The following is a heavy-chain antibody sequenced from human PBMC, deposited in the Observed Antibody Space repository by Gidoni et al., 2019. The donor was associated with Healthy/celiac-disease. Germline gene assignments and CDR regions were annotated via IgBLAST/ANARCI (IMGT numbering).Heavy chain of an antibody. CDR3: ARSLVVVPAASDY. CDR1: GFTCSSYA. D-gene: IGHD2-2*01. Sequence: QVQLVESGGGGVQPGRSLRLSCAASGFTCSSYAVHWVRQAPGKGLEWVAVISYDGSNKYYAASVKGRFTISRDNSKNTLYLQMNSLRAEDTAVYYCARSLVVVPAASDYWGQGTLVTVSS. CDR2: ISYDGSNK. V-gene: IGHV3-30-3*01. J-gene: IGHJ4*02.